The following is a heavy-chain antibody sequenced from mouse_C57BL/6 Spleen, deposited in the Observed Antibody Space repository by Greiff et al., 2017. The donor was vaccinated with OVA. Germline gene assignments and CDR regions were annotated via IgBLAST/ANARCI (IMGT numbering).Heavy chain of an antibody. CDR2: IRNKANGYTT. V-gene: IGHV7-3*01. J-gene: IGHJ2*01. CDR3: ARSWDLDY. CDR1: GFTFTDYY. Sequence: EVKLVESGGGLVQPGGSLSLSCAASGFTFTDYYMSWVRQPPGKALEWLGFIRNKANGYTTEYSASVKGRFTISRDNSQSILYLQMNARRAEDSATYYCARSWDLDYWGQGTTLTVSS. D-gene: IGHD4-1*01.